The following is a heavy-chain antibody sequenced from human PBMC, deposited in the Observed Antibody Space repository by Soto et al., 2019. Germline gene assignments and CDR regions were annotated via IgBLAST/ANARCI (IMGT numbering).Heavy chain of an antibody. CDR1: GGTFSSYA. D-gene: IGHD2-21*02. CDR2: IIPIFGTA. CDR3: ASPSTVVTPNWYFDL. Sequence: QVQLVQSGAEVKKPGSSVKVSCKASGGTFSSYAISWVRQAPGQGLEWMGGIIPIFGTANYAQKFQGRVTITADESTSTAYLELSSLRSEDTAVYYCASPSTVVTPNWYFDLWGRGTLVTVSS. J-gene: IGHJ2*01. V-gene: IGHV1-69*01.